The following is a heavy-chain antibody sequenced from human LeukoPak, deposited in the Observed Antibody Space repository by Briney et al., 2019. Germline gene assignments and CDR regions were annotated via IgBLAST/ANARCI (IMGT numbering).Heavy chain of an antibody. CDR1: GFTFSSYE. Sequence: GGSLRLSCAASGFTFSSYEMNWVRQAPGKGLEWVSYISSSGSTIYYADSVKGRFTISRDNSKNTLYLQINSLRAEDTAVYYCAKPRVPSSSWYFPFDHWGQGTLVTVSS. J-gene: IGHJ4*02. CDR3: AKPRVPSSSWYFPFDH. V-gene: IGHV3-48*03. CDR2: ISSSGSTI. D-gene: IGHD6-13*01.